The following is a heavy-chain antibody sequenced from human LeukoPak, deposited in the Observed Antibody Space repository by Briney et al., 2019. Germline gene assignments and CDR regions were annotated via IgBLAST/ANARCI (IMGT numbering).Heavy chain of an antibody. Sequence: ASVKVSCKASGYSLKNYGISWVRQAPGQGLEWMGWISGYNGNTNYAQKLQGRVTMTTDTSTSTAYMELRRLRSDDTAIYYCARNVGSYYSPGAFDIWGQGTMVTVSS. D-gene: IGHD1-26*01. CDR3: ARNVGSYYSPGAFDI. CDR2: ISGYNGNT. J-gene: IGHJ3*02. V-gene: IGHV1-18*01. CDR1: GYSLKNYG.